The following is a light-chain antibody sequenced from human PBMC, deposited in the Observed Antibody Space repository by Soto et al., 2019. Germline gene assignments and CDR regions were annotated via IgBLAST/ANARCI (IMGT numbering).Light chain of an antibody. J-gene: IGLJ1*01. CDR1: SSNIGGNS. Sequence: QSVLTQPPSVSAAPGQKVTISCSGSSSNIGGNSVSWYQQLPGTAPKLLIYDDNRRPSGIPDRFSGSKSGTSATLGITGFQTGDEADYYCGSWDSSLSDYVLGNGTKATVL. CDR3: GSWDSSLSDYV. V-gene: IGLV1-51*01. CDR2: DDN.